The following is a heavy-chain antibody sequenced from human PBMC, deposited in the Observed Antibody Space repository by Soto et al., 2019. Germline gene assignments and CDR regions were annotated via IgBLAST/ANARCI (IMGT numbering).Heavy chain of an antibody. J-gene: IGHJ5*01. CDR2: IYYNVNT. CDR1: GGTINSGCFY. CDR3: AIVNVLWSATTQWFAF. Sequence: SETLSLTCTVSGGTINSGCFYWSWIRQHPGKGLVWIGSIYYNVNTYYSPSLKSRVRISVDTSKSQFSLKTSSVPAAEKAVYLFAIVNVLWSATTQWFAFWGQG. V-gene: IGHV4-31*03. D-gene: IGHD3-3*01.